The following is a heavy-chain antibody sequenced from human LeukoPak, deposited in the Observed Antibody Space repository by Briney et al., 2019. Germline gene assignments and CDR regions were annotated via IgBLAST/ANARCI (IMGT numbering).Heavy chain of an antibody. CDR2: INAYSGNT. Sequence: ASEVSCKASGYRFTTYGISWVRQAPGQGLEWMGWINAYSGNTDYTQNLQGRVTMATDTSTAIAYMELRSLRSDDTAVYYCVFGECSSTSCYPRRDYWGQGTLVTVSS. CDR1: GYRFTTYG. J-gene: IGHJ4*02. CDR3: VFGECSSTSCYPRRDY. V-gene: IGHV1-18*01. D-gene: IGHD2-2*01.